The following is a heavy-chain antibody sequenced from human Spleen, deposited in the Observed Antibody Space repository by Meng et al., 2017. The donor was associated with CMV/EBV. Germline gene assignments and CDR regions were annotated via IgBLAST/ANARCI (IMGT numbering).Heavy chain of an antibody. CDR2: INSDGSST. CDR1: GFTFSSYW. V-gene: IGHV3-74*01. Sequence: GESLKISCAASGFTFSSYWMHWVRQAPGKGLVWVSRINSDGSSTRYADSVKGRFTISRDNAKNSVYLQMNSLGAEDTAVYYCARPQESPRVWGQGTTVTVSS. J-gene: IGHJ6*01. CDR3: ARPQESPRV. D-gene: IGHD3-10*01.